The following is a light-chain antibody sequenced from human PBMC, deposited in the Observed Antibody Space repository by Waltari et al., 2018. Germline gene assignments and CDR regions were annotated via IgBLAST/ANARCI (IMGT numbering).Light chain of an antibody. CDR1: SSDIRAYNF. CDR3: CSYRTPDTLV. CDR2: DVS. Sequence: QSALTQPASVSGSPGQSITISCTGTSSDIRAYNFVSWYQQHPGKAPKFMIYDVSYRPSGVSSRFSGSKSGNTASLTISGLQIEDEADYYCCSYRTPDTLVFGTGTKVTVL. J-gene: IGLJ1*01. V-gene: IGLV2-14*03.